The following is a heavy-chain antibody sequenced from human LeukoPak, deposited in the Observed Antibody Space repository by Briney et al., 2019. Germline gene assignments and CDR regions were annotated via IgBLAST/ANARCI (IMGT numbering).Heavy chain of an antibody. J-gene: IGHJ4*02. CDR3: ARNLGYSYGHTFDY. CDR1: GGTFSSYA. Sequence: ASVKVSCKASGGTFSSYAISWVRQAPGQGLEWMGGIIPIFGTANYAQKFQGRVTITADESTSTAYMELSSLRSEDTAVYYCARNLGYSYGHTFDYWGQGTQVTVSS. D-gene: IGHD5-18*01. V-gene: IGHV1-69*13. CDR2: IIPIFGTA.